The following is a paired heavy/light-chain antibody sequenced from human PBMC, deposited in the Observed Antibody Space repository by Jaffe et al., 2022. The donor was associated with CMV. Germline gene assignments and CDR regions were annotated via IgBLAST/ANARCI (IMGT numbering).Light chain of an antibody. V-gene: IGKV4-1*01. J-gene: IGKJ1*01. CDR1: QSVLYSSNNKNY. Sequence: DIVMTQSPDSLSVSLGERATINCKSSQSVLYSSNNKNYLAWYQQKPGQPPKLLIYWASTRESGVPDRFSGSGSGTDFTLTISSLQAEDVAVYYCQQYYTTPPWTFGQGTKVEIK. CDR2: WAS. CDR3: QQYYTTPPWT.
Heavy chain of an antibody. J-gene: IGHJ4*02. CDR2: IWYDGSKK. V-gene: IGHV3-33*01. CDR3: ARDPGDGHSLYYFNY. CDR1: GFSLSSYG. Sequence: QVQLVESGGGVVQPGRSLRLSCAASGFSLSSYGMHWVRQAPGKGLEWVAVIWYDGSKKYYADSVKGRFTISRDNSKNTLYLQMNSLRAEDTGVYYCARDPGDGHSLYYFNYWGQGTLVTVSS. D-gene: IGHD1-26*01.